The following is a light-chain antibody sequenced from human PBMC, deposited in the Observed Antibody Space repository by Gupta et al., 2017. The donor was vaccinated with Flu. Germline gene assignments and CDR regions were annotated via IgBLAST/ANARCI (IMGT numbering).Light chain of an antibody. V-gene: IGKV3-20*01. CDR3: QHYGTSPT. CDR2: GAS. Sequence: EIVLTQSPGTLSLSPGERATLSCRASQSVASYLAWYQQKTGQAPRLLIYGASSRATGIPDRFSGSGSGTDFSLTISRLEPEDFAVYYCQHYGTSPTFGQGTKLDIK. J-gene: IGKJ2*01. CDR1: QSVASY.